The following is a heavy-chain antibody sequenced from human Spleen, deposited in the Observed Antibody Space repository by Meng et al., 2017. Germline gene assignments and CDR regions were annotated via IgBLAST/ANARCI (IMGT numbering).Heavy chain of an antibody. CDR1: GFTFSSYW. Sequence: GESLKISCAASGFTFSSYWMTWVRQAPGKGLEWVANIKPDGSEQNYVDSLKGRFTISRDNAKNSLFLQMNNLRAEDTAVYYCATKTTELDNWGQGTQVTVSS. J-gene: IGHJ4*02. CDR3: ATKTTELDN. V-gene: IGHV3-7*01. D-gene: IGHD1-1*01. CDR2: IKPDGSEQ.